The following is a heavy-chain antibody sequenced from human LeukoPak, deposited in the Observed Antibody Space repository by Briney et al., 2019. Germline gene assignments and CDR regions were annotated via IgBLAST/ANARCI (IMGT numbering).Heavy chain of an antibody. CDR3: ARDEVSDFWSGYYTSYYYMDV. V-gene: IGHV3-30*02. Sequence: PGGSLRLSCAASGFTFSGYGMHWVRQAPGKGLEWVAFIRYDGSHKYYADSVMGRFTISRDNSKNTLYLQMNSLRAEDTAVYYCARDEVSDFWSGYYTSYYYMDVWGKGTTVTVSS. CDR2: IRYDGSHK. J-gene: IGHJ6*03. CDR1: GFTFSGYG. D-gene: IGHD3-3*01.